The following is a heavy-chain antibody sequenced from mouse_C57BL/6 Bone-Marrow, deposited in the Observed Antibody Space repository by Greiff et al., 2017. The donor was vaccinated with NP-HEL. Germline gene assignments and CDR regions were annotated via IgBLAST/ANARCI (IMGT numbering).Heavy chain of an antibody. CDR2: IYPGGGYT. V-gene: IGHV1-63*01. J-gene: IGHJ2*01. Sequence: QVHVKQSGAELVRPGTSVKMSCKASGYTFTNYWIGWAKQRPGHGLEWIGDIYPGGGYTNYNEKFKGQATLTADKSSSTAYMQFSSLTSEDSAIYYCLLYGSPFYYFDYWGQGTTLTVSS. CDR1: GYTFTNYW. CDR3: LLYGSPFYYFDY. D-gene: IGHD1-1*01.